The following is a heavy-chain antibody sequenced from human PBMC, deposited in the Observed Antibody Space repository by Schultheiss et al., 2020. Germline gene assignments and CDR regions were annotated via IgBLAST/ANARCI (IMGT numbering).Heavy chain of an antibody. CDR3: ARGRYCSGGSCYRIKAYNWFDP. CDR1: GFTFSSYW. V-gene: IGHV3-74*01. CDR2: INSDGSST. J-gene: IGHJ5*02. Sequence: GGSLRLSCAASGFTFSSYWMHWVRQAPGKGLVWVLRINSDGSSTSYADSVKGRFTISRDNAKNTLYLQMNSLRAEDTAVYYCARGRYCSGGSCYRIKAYNWFDPWGQGTLVTVSS. D-gene: IGHD2-15*01.